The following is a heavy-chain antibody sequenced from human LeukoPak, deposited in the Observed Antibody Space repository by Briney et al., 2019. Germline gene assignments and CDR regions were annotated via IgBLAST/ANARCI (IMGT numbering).Heavy chain of an antibody. V-gene: IGHV3-74*01. CDR3: ASQGSLSVAGSRRTFGGFDY. D-gene: IGHD3-16*01. CDR2: INSDGSST. J-gene: IGHJ4*02. CDR1: GFTFSSYG. Sequence: GGSLRLSCAASGFTFSSYGMHWVRQAPGKGLVWVSRINSDGSSTNYADSVKGRFTISRDNAKNMLYLQMNSLGAEDTAVYYCASQGSLSVAGSRRTFGGFDYWGQGTLVTVSS.